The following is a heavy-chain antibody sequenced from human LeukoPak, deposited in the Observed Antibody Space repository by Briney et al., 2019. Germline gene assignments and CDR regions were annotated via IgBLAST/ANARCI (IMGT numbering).Heavy chain of an antibody. V-gene: IGHV3-48*03. CDR1: GFTFSSYG. CDR3: ARAAYYFDC. CDR2: ITTSGTTI. Sequence: GGSLRLSCAVSGFTFSSYGMNWVRQAPGKGLEWISYITTSGTTIYYADSVKGRFTISRDNAKNSLYLQMNSLRAVDTAVYYCARAAYYFDCWGQGTLVTVSS. J-gene: IGHJ4*02.